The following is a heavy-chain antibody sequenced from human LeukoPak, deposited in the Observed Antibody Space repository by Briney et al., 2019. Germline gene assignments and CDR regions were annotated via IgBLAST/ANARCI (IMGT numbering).Heavy chain of an antibody. Sequence: ASVKVSCKASGYTFTSYGISWVRQAPGQGLEWMGWISAYNGNTNYAQKFQGRVTMTTDTSTSTPYMELRSLRSDDTAVYYCARLTLGYCSGGSRSIFDYWGQGTLVTVSS. CDR2: ISAYNGNT. D-gene: IGHD2-15*01. J-gene: IGHJ4*02. CDR3: ARLTLGYCSGGSRSIFDY. V-gene: IGHV1-18*01. CDR1: GYTFTSYG.